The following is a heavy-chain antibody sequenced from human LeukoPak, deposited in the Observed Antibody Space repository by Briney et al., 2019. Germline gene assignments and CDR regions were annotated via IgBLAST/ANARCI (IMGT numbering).Heavy chain of an antibody. CDR1: GFTVSSNY. D-gene: IGHD6-19*01. Sequence: SGGSLRLSCAASGFTVSSNYMSWIRQAPGKGLEWVSAISGSGGSTYYADSVKGRFTISRDNSKNTLYLQMNSLRAEDTAVYYCAKCIAVVDSYYYYGMDVWGQGTTVTVSS. V-gene: IGHV3-23*01. J-gene: IGHJ6*02. CDR2: ISGSGGST. CDR3: AKCIAVVDSYYYYGMDV.